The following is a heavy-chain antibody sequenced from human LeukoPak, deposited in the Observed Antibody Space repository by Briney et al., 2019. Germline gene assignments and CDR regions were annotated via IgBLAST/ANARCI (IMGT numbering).Heavy chain of an antibody. D-gene: IGHD3-3*01. CDR1: GGTFSSYA. V-gene: IGHV1-69*05. Sequence: SVKVSCKASGGTFSSYAISWVRQAPGQGLEWMGGIIPIFGTANYAQKFQGRVTITTDESTSTAYMELSSLRSEDTAVYYCARWNDFWSGYLRSAFDIWGQGTMVTVSS. CDR2: IIPIFGTA. CDR3: ARWNDFWSGYLRSAFDI. J-gene: IGHJ3*02.